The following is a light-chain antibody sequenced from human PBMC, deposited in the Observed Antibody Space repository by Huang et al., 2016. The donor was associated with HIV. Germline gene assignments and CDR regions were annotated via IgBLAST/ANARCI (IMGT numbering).Light chain of an antibody. CDR1: QAIINS. V-gene: IGKV1-NL1*01. CDR3: QQYYSAPYT. J-gene: IGKJ2*01. Sequence: DIQMTQSPSSLSTSVGDRVTITCRASQAIINSLAWYQQKPGKAPKLLLYAASRLESGVPSRFSGSASGTDYTLTIGSLQPEDFATYYCQQYYSAPYTFGQGTKLEIK. CDR2: AAS.